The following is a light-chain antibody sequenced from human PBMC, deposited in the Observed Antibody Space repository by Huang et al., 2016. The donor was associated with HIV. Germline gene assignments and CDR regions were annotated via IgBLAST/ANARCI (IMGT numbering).Light chain of an antibody. V-gene: IGKV1-39*01. Sequence: DIQMTQSPSSLSASVGDRVTITCRASQRIDAYLNWYQCKPGRAPKLLIFATSDSQSGVPSRFSGSRSGTTFTLSISNLQPQDFATYFCQQSYYFPRTFGQGTKVEMK. CDR3: QQSYYFPRT. CDR1: QRIDAY. CDR2: ATS. J-gene: IGKJ2*01.